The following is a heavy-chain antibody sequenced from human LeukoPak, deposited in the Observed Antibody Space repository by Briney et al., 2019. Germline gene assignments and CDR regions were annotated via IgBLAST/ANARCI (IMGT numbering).Heavy chain of an antibody. J-gene: IGHJ4*02. Sequence: GRSLRLSCAASGFTFSSYAMHWVRQAPGKGLEWVAVISYDGSNKYYADSVKGRFTISRDNAKNSLYLQMNSLRAEDTAVYYCAREGRKGSSWYGGAFDYWGQGTLVTVSS. V-gene: IGHV3-30-3*01. CDR1: GFTFSSYA. D-gene: IGHD6-13*01. CDR3: AREGRKGSSWYGGAFDY. CDR2: ISYDGSNK.